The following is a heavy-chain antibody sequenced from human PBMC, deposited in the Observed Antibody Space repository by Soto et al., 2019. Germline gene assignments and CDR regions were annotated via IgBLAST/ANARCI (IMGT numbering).Heavy chain of an antibody. D-gene: IGHD3-22*01. V-gene: IGHV3-30-3*01. J-gene: IGHJ4*02. CDR2: LSADENNK. CDR3: AREAYDSSGYYFGY. CDR1: GFTFSTYA. Sequence: GSLRLSCTASGFTFSTYAFHWVRQAPGKGLEWVAVLSADENNKYYADSVKGRFTISRDNSKSTLYLQMNSLRAEDTAVYYCAREAYDSSGYYFGYWGQGTLVTVSS.